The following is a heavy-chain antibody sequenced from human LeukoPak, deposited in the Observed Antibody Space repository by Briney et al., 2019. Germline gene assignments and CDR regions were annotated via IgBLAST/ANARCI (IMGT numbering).Heavy chain of an antibody. J-gene: IGHJ3*02. V-gene: IGHV3-48*01. CDR1: GFTFSSYS. Sequence: GGSLRLSCAASGFTFSSYSMNWVRQAPGKGLEWVSHISSSSGTIYYADSVKGRFTISRDNSKNTLYLQMNSLRAEDTAVYYCAREGDSSGYAYDAFDIWGQGTMVTASS. CDR3: AREGDSSGYAYDAFDI. D-gene: IGHD3-22*01. CDR2: ISSSSGTI.